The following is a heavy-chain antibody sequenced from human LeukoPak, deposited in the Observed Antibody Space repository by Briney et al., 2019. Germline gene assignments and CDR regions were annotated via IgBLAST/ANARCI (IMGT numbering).Heavy chain of an antibody. J-gene: IGHJ4*02. CDR3: ATDGGKGYEIDY. CDR2: ISTAITTT. Sequence: PGGSLRLSCVVSLLPLSNNPMNLVRQAPGKGLEWVSYISTAITTTYYAESVKGRFTISRDNAKNSLYLQMNSLRVDDTAVYYCATDGGKGYEIDYWGQGTLVTVSS. V-gene: IGHV3-48*01. D-gene: IGHD2-2*01. CDR1: LLPLSNNP.